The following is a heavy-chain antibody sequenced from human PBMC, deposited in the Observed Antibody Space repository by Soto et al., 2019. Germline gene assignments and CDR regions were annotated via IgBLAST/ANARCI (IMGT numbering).Heavy chain of an antibody. D-gene: IGHD6-19*01. Sequence: QVQLVQSGAEVKKPGSSVKVSCKASGGTFSSYAISWVRQAPGQGLEWMGGIIPIFGTANYAQKFQGRVTITADESTSTAYMELSSLRSEDTAVYYCARGFGDSSGWYANYYYYGMDVWGQGTTVTVSS. J-gene: IGHJ6*02. V-gene: IGHV1-69*01. CDR2: IIPIFGTA. CDR3: ARGFGDSSGWYANYYYYGMDV. CDR1: GGTFSSYA.